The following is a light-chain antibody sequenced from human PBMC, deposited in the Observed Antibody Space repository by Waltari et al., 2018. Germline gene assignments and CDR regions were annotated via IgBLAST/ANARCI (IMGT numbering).Light chain of an antibody. Sequence: SYVLTQPPSVSVAPGQPARITCGGNNIGSKSVHWYQQKPGQAPVLVRYDDSDGPSGIPERFSGSNSGNTATLTISRVEAGDEADYYCQVWDRVSDHTFGAGTKVTVL. CDR2: DDS. V-gene: IGLV3-21*02. CDR3: QVWDRVSDHT. CDR1: NIGSKS. J-gene: IGLJ1*01.